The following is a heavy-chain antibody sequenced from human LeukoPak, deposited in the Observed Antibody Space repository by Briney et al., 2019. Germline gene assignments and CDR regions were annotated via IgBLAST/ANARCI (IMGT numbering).Heavy chain of an antibody. J-gene: IGHJ4*02. CDR1: GYSISTSYY. V-gene: IGHV4-38-2*02. CDR2: IYHSGNT. CDR3: ARAGREYYYDSSGPFDY. Sequence: SETLSLTCTVSGYSISTSYYWGWIRQPPGKGLEWIGSIYHSGNTYYNPSLKSRVTISVDTSKNQFSLKLNSVTAADTAVYYCARAGREYYYDSSGPFDYWGQGTLVTVSS. D-gene: IGHD3-22*01.